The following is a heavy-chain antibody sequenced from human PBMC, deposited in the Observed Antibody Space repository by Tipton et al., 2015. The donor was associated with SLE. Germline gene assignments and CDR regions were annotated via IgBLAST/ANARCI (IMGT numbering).Heavy chain of an antibody. CDR3: ARASPYSSSLNDAFDI. V-gene: IGHV4-59*01. CDR1: GGSISSYY. J-gene: IGHJ3*02. CDR2: IYYSGST. Sequence: PGLVKPSETLSLTCTVSGGSISSYYWSWIRQPPGKGLEWIGYIYYSGSTNYNPSLKSRVTISVDTSKNQFSLKLSSVTAADTAVYYCARASPYSSSLNDAFDIWGQGTMVTVSS. D-gene: IGHD6-6*01.